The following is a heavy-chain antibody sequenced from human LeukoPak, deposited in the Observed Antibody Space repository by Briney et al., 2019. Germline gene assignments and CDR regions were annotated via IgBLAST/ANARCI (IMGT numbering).Heavy chain of an antibody. V-gene: IGHV4-39*07. CDR2: IYYSGST. CDR3: ARSARGAVAPKG. D-gene: IGHD6-19*01. CDR1: GGSISSSSYY. Sequence: SETLSLTCTVSGGSISSSSYYWGWIRRPPGKGLEWIGSIYYSGSTYYNPSLKSRVTISVDTSKNQFSLKLSSVTAADTAVYYCARSARGAVAPKGWGQGTLVTVSS. J-gene: IGHJ4*02.